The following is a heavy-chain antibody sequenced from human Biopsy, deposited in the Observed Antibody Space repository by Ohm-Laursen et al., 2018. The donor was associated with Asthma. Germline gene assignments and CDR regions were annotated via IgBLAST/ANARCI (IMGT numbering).Heavy chain of an antibody. CDR3: ARTYYDFLTGQVNDVFAI. CDR1: GYTFINYA. V-gene: IGHV1-3*01. D-gene: IGHD3-9*01. CDR2: INAGNGNT. J-gene: IGHJ3*02. Sequence: SVKVSCKASGYTFINYAIHWVRQAPGQRLEWMGWINAGNGNTKYSQKFQGRVTITRDTSASTAYMDLSSLRSEDTAMYYCARTYYDFLTGQVNDVFAIWGQGTMVTVSS.